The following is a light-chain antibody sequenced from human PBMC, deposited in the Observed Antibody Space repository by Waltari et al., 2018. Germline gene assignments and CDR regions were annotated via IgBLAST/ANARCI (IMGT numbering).Light chain of an antibody. CDR3: QSYDDNSPDWV. J-gene: IGLJ3*02. V-gene: IGLV6-57*02. CDR1: SGNIAGNY. CDR2: ESN. Sequence: NLKLTQPRSVSESPGKTVIISCTGSSGNIAGNYVQWYRQRPGSAPTSVFYESNQRPSGVPNRFSGSFDSASNSASLTISGLKTEDEADYYCQSYDDNSPDWVFGGGTKLTVL.